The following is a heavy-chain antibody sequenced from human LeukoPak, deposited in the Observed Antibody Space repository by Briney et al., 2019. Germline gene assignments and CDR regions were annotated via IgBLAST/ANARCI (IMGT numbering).Heavy chain of an antibody. Sequence: PGGSLRLSCAASGFTFSGYEMNWVRQAPGKGLEWVSAISGSGGSTYYADSVKGRFTISRDNSKNTLYLQMNSLRAEDTAVYYCAKAAIGSSWYPKPQSSNWFDPWGQGTLVTVSS. J-gene: IGHJ5*02. V-gene: IGHV3-23*01. CDR2: ISGSGGST. CDR1: GFTFSGYE. CDR3: AKAAIGSSWYPKPQSSNWFDP. D-gene: IGHD6-13*01.